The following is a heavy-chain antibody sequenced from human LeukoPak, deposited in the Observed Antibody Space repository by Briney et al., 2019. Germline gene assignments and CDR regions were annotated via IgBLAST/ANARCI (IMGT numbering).Heavy chain of an antibody. CDR3: ARGYGSGSYPNWYFDL. CDR1: GYTFTSYA. V-gene: IGHV7-4-1*02. Sequence: GASVKVSCKASGYTFTSYAMNWVRQAPGQGLEWMRWINTNTGNPTYAQGFTGRFVFSLDTSVSTAYLQISSLKAEDTAVYYCARGYGSGSYPNWYFDLWGRGTLVTVSS. CDR2: INTNTGNP. J-gene: IGHJ2*01. D-gene: IGHD3-10*01.